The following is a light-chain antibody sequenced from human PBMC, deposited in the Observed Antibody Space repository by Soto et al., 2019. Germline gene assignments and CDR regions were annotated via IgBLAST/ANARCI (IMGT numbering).Light chain of an antibody. CDR2: GAS. CDR3: QQYNTWPAYT. V-gene: IGKV3-15*01. CDR1: QSVSSN. J-gene: IGKJ2*01. Sequence: EIVMTQSPATLSVSPGERATLSCRASQSVSSNLAWYQRKPGQAPRLLIYGASTRATGIPARFSGSGSGTAFTLTNSSLQSEDFAVYYCQQYNTWPAYTFGQGNKLEIK.